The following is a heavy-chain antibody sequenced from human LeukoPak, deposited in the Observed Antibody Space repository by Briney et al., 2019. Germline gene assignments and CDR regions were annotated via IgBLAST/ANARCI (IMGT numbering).Heavy chain of an antibody. CDR2: IKQDGSEK. CDR3: ATTPVLRYFDWLYHFDY. J-gene: IGHJ4*02. CDR1: GFTFSSYW. V-gene: IGHV3-7*01. D-gene: IGHD3-9*01. Sequence: GGSLRLSCAASGFTFSSYWMSWVRQAPGKGLEWVANIKQDGSEKYYVDSVKGRFTISRDNAKNSLYLQMNSLRAEDTAVYYCATTPVLRYFDWLYHFDYWGQGTLVTVSS.